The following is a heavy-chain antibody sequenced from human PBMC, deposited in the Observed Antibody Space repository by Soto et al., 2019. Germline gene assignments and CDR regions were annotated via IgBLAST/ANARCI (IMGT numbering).Heavy chain of an antibody. V-gene: IGHV3-23*01. CDR2: ISGSGGST. CDR1: GFTFSSYA. CDR3: AKTIFGQSLYYYGMDV. J-gene: IGHJ6*02. D-gene: IGHD3-3*01. Sequence: GGSLRLSCAASGFTFSSYAMSWVRQAPGKGLEWVSAISGSGGSTYYADSVKGRFTISRDNSKNTLYLQMNSLRAEDTAVYYCAKTIFGQSLYYYGMDVWGQGTTVTVSS.